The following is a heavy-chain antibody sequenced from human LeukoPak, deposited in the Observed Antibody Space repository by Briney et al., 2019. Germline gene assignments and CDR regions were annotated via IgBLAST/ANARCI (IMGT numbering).Heavy chain of an antibody. V-gene: IGHV4-59*08. CDR3: ARHYCSDGRCYGLVAH. J-gene: IGHJ4*02. D-gene: IGHD2-15*01. CDR1: GGSISGYY. CDR2: FFYGETID. Sequence: SETLSLTCTVSGGSISGYYWSWIRQPPGKGLEWVGYFFYGETIDTIDYNPSLKSRVTISVDTSKSQFSLKLSSVTAADTAVYYCARHYCSDGRCYGLVAHWGQGILVTVSS.